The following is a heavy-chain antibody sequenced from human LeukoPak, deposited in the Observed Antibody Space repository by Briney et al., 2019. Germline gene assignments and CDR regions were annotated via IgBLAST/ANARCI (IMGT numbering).Heavy chain of an antibody. CDR2: ISAYNGNT. J-gene: IGHJ4*02. CDR3: ARGGFVDYYGSGSYCDY. V-gene: IGHV1-18*01. D-gene: IGHD3-10*01. Sequence: GASVKVSCKASGGTFSSYAISWVRQAPGQGLEWMGWISAYNGNTNYAQKLQGRVTMTTDTSTSTAYMGLRSLRSDDTAVYYCARGGFVDYYGSGSYCDYWGQGTLVTVSS. CDR1: GGTFSSYA.